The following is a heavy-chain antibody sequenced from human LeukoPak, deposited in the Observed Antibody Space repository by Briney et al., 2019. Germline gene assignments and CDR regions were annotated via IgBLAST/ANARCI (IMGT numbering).Heavy chain of an antibody. CDR2: LYSNGGT. Sequence: PGGSLRLSCVASGFSVSSYGMSWVRQAPGKAPEWVSLLYSNGGTYYADSVKGRFIISRDNSKNTLYLQMNNLRAEDTAVHYCARDSTYYYDSGSSGPHYFDNWGQGTLVTVSS. CDR1: GFSVSSYG. V-gene: IGHV3-66*03. D-gene: IGHD3-10*01. CDR3: ARDSTYYYDSGSSGPHYFDN. J-gene: IGHJ4*02.